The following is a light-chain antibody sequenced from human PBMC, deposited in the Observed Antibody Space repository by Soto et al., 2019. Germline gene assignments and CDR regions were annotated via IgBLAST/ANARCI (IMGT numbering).Light chain of an antibody. V-gene: IGKV3-15*01. J-gene: IGKJ1*01. CDR3: HQYDNWPLTWT. Sequence: EIVMTQSPATLFVSPGDRATLSCRASQSVSSNLAWYQQKPGQAPWLLIFAASTRATGVPARFSGSGSGTDFTLTISSLQSEDFAVYYCHQYDNWPLTWTFAQGTKVEIK. CDR2: AAS. CDR1: QSVSSN.